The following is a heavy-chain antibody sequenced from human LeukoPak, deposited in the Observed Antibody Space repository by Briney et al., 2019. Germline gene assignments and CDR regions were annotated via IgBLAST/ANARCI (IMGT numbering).Heavy chain of an antibody. D-gene: IGHD6-13*01. CDR2: INHSGST. CDR3: ARVPAIAAARGWFDP. V-gene: IGHV4-34*01. J-gene: IGHJ5*02. Sequence: PSETLSLTCAVYGGSFSGYYWSWIRQPPGKGLEWIGEINHSGSTNYNPSLKSRVTISVDTSKNQFSLKLSSVTAADTAVYYCARVPAIAAARGWFDPWGQGTLVTVSS. CDR1: GGSFSGYY.